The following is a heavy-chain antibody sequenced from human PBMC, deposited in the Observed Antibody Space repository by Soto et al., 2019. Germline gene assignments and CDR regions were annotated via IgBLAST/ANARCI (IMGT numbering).Heavy chain of an antibody. CDR2: ISAYNGNT. Sequence: QVHVVQSGAEVKKPGASVKVSCKASGFTFTNYAITWVRQAPGQGLEWMGWISAYNGNTQYAQNLQGRVTMTTDTSTSTVYMELGSLTCDDTAVYYCARDFTGWPPDGVDSWGQGTLVTVSS. CDR3: ARDFTGWPPDGVDS. V-gene: IGHV1-18*01. J-gene: IGHJ4*02. CDR1: GFTFTNYA. D-gene: IGHD3-16*01.